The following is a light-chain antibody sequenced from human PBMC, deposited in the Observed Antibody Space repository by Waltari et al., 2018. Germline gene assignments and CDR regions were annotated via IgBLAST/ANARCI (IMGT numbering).Light chain of an antibody. V-gene: IGKV1-5*01. CDR3: QQYNTYSRT. CDR2: DAS. J-gene: IGKJ4*01. Sequence: DIQMTQSPSTLPASVGDRVTITCRASLGVSTWLAWYQQKPGKAPKLLCYDASSLESGVPLRFSGSGSGTEFTLTISSLQPDDFATYYCQQYNTYSRTFGGGTKVEIK. CDR1: LGVSTW.